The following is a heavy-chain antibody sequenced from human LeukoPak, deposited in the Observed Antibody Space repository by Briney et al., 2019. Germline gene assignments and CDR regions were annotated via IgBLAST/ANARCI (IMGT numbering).Heavy chain of an antibody. Sequence: PGGSLRLSCAASGFTFSSYEMNWVRQAPGKGLEWVSYISSSGSTIYYADSVKGRFTISRDNAKISLYLQMNSLRAEDTAVYYCARGAYCSSTSCYSAFDIWGQGTMVTVSS. J-gene: IGHJ3*02. V-gene: IGHV3-48*03. CDR2: ISSSGSTI. D-gene: IGHD2-2*02. CDR3: ARGAYCSSTSCYSAFDI. CDR1: GFTFSSYE.